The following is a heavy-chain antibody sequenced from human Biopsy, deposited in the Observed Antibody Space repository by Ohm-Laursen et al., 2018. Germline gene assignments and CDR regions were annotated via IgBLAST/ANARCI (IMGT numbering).Heavy chain of an antibody. CDR3: ARGSSYGYDFDY. CDR2: IYYSGST. D-gene: IGHD5-18*01. V-gene: IGHV4-59*01. J-gene: IGHJ4*02. Sequence: SQTLSLTCTVSDGSINSYYWNWIRQPPGQRLEWIGNIYYSGSTNFNPSLKSRVTISVDTSKNQFPLKLSSVTAADTAVYFCARGSSYGYDFDYWGQGTLVAVSS. CDR1: DGSINSYY.